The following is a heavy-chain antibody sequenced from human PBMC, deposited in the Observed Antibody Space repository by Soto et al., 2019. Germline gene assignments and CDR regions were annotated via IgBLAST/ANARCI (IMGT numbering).Heavy chain of an antibody. Sequence: GGSVRLSFAASGFTVSSNYMSWVRQAPGKALEWVSVIYSGGSTYYADSVKGRFTISRDNSKNTLYLQMNSLRAEDTAVYYCAGDLRVWTTNTAAPYYYYYGMDVWGQGTTVTVSS. CDR2: IYSGGST. V-gene: IGHV3-53*01. D-gene: IGHD4-17*01. CDR1: GFTVSSNY. J-gene: IGHJ6*02. CDR3: AGDLRVWTTNTAAPYYYYYGMDV.